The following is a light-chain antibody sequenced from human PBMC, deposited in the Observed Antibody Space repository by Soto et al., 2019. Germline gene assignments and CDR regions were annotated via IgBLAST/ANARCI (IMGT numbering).Light chain of an antibody. Sequence: QSALTQPASVSGSPGQSITISCTGTSSDVGSYNLVSWYQQHPGKAPKLMIFDGSKRTSGVSNGFSGSKSGNTASLTISWLQAEDAAEYYCCSYAGSRTLIFGGGTKLTVL. CDR1: SSDVGSYNL. V-gene: IGLV2-23*01. CDR2: DGS. CDR3: CSYAGSRTLI. J-gene: IGLJ2*01.